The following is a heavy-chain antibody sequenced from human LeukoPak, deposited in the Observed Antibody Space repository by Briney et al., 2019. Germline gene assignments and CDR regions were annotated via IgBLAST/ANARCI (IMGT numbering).Heavy chain of an antibody. D-gene: IGHD3-10*01. Sequence: SQTLSLTFTFSGGSISSYYWSWIRQPPGKGLEGIGYIYYSGSTNYNPSRKSRVTISVDTSKNRFSLKLSSVTAADTAVYYCARGVRGDIPDAFDIWGQGTMVTVSS. CDR2: IYYSGST. CDR3: ARGVRGDIPDAFDI. V-gene: IGHV4-59*01. J-gene: IGHJ3*02. CDR1: GGSISSYY.